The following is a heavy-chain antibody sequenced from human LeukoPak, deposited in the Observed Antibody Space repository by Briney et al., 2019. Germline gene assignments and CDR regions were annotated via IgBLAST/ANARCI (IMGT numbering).Heavy chain of an antibody. CDR3: ARDGTGRNILTRYYRE. Sequence: GASVKVSCXASGYSFIDYYTHWVRQALGQGLEWMARLIPIFGTANYAQKFQGRVTITTDESTTTAYMELSSLKSEDTAVYYCARDGTGRNILTRYYREWGQGTLVTVSS. D-gene: IGHD3-9*01. V-gene: IGHV1-69*05. CDR2: LIPIFGTA. CDR1: GYSFIDYY. J-gene: IGHJ4*02.